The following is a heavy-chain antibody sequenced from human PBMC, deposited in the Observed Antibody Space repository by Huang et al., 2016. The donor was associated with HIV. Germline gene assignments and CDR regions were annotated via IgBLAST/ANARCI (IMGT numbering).Heavy chain of an antibody. V-gene: IGHV3-74*03. Sequence: EVQLVESGGGLVQPGGSLRLSCAASGFTFRRYWMHWVRQAPVKGRCWLSRINNDGSITTYADAVKVRITISRDNARNTMYLQMTTLSAGDTAVYYCARQRSSGGVEESFDIWGPGTLVTVAS. CDR3: ARQRSSGGVEESFDI. J-gene: IGHJ3*02. CDR2: INNDGSIT. D-gene: IGHD2-8*02. CDR1: GFTFRRYW.